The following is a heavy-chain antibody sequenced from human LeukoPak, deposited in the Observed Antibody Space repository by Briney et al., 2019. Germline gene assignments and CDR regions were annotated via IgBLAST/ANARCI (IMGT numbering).Heavy chain of an antibody. V-gene: IGHV4-4*07. J-gene: IGHJ3*02. D-gene: IGHD6-13*01. CDR1: GGSISSYC. Sequence: SETLSLTCTVSGGSISSYCWSWIRQPAGKGLEWMGRIYTSGSTNYNPSLKSRVTMSVDTSKNQFSLKLSSVTAADTAVYYCARAAPAFEAAAGTDAFDIWGQGTMVTVSS. CDR3: ARAAPAFEAAAGTDAFDI. CDR2: IYTSGST.